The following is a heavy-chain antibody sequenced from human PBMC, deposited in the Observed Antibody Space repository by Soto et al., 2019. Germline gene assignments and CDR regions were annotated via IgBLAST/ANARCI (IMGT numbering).Heavy chain of an antibody. CDR2: ISGSGGST. V-gene: IGHV3-23*01. Sequence: EVQLLESGGGLVQPGGSLRLSCAASGFTFSSYAMSWVRQAPGKGLEWVSAISGSGGSTYYADSVKGRFTISRDNSKNTLYLQMNSLRAEDTAVYYCAKDFGTTAGGHADAFDIWGQGTMVTVSS. D-gene: IGHD1-1*01. CDR1: GFTFSSYA. J-gene: IGHJ3*02. CDR3: AKDFGTTAGGHADAFDI.